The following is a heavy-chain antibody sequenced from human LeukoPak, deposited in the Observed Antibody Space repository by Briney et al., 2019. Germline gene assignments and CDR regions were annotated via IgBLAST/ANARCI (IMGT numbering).Heavy chain of an antibody. D-gene: IGHD2-2*02. CDR3: AREGRYCSSTSCYTAFDI. V-gene: IGHV3-11*01. J-gene: IGHJ3*02. CDR1: GFTFSDYY. Sequence: GGSLRLSCAASGFTFSDYYMSWIRQAPGKGLEWVSYISSSGSTIYYADSVKGRFTISRDNAKNSLHLQMNSLRAEDTAVYYCAREGRYCSSTSCYTAFDIWGQGTMVTVSS. CDR2: ISSSGSTI.